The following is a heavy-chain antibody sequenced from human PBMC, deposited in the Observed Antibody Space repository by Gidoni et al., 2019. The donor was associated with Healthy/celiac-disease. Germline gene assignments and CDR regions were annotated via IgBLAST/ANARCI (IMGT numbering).Heavy chain of an antibody. V-gene: IGHV3-74*01. J-gene: IGHJ4*02. D-gene: IGHD2-15*01. CDR2: INSDGSST. CDR1: GFPFGSYW. Sequence: EVQLVESGGGLVQPGGPLSLPCSASGFPFGSYWMHWVRQAPGKGLVWVSRINSDGSSTSYADSVKGRFTISRDNAKNTLYLQMNSLRAEDTAVYYCARGYCSGGSCYVDYWGQGTLVTVSS. CDR3: ARGYCSGGSCYVDY.